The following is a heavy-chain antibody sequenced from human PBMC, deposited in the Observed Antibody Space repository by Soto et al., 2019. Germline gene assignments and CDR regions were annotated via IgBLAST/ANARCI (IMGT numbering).Heavy chain of an antibody. CDR3: ARDRPAVAGIATYNWFDP. CDR1: GYSISSGYY. Sequence: SETLSLTCAVSGYSISSGYYWGWIRQPPGKGLEWIGSIYHSGSTYYNPSLKSRVTISVDTSKNQFSLKLSSVTAADTAVYYCARDRPAVAGIATYNWFDPWGQGTLVTVSS. D-gene: IGHD6-19*01. J-gene: IGHJ5*02. V-gene: IGHV4-38-2*02. CDR2: IYHSGST.